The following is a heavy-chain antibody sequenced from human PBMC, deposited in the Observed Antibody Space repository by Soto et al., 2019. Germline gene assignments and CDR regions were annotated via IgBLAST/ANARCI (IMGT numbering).Heavy chain of an antibody. CDR2: INSNGDST. D-gene: IGHD2-2*01. V-gene: IGHV3-23*01. CDR3: ARVPALDFCSRTSCLYYFDY. CDR1: GFTFSRFV. J-gene: IGHJ4*02. Sequence: EVQLLESGGGLVQPGGSLRLSCVASGFTFSRFVMSWVRQDPGKGLEWVSTINSNGDSTYYADSVKGRFTISRDNSKNSLYLQMSSLRADDTAVYYCARVPALDFCSRTSCLYYFDYWGQGALVTVSS.